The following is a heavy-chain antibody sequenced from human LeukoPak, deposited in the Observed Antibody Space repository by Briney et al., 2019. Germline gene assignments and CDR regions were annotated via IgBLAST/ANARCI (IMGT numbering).Heavy chain of an antibody. D-gene: IGHD3-10*01. V-gene: IGHV3-74*01. CDR2: INSDGINT. CDR1: GFTFSNYW. J-gene: IGHJ4*02. Sequence: GGSLRLSCAASGFTFSNYWMHWVRQAPGKGLVWVSRINSDGINTSYADSVKGRFTISRDNAKNTLNLQMNSLRAEDTAVYYCAKDQTRNYYGSGSYDYWGQGTLVTVSS. CDR3: AKDQTRNYYGSGSYDY.